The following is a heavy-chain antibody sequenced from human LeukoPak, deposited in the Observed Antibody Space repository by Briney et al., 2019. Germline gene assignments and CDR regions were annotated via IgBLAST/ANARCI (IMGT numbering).Heavy chain of an antibody. CDR2: VNTNTGNP. D-gene: IGHD5-12*01. CDR1: GYTFTSYA. Sequence: ASVKGSCKASGYTFTSYAMNWVRQAPGQGLEWVGRVNTNTGNPTYAQGFTGRFVFSLDTSVSTAYLQISSLKAEDSAVYYCARAFGYSGYDYQGEFDYWGQGTLVTVSS. J-gene: IGHJ4*02. V-gene: IGHV7-4-1*02. CDR3: ARAFGYSGYDYQGEFDY.